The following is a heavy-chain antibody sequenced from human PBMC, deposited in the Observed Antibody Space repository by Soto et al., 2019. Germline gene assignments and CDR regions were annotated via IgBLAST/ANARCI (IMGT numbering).Heavy chain of an antibody. V-gene: IGHV2-5*02. CDR1: GLSLSTSGVG. Sequence: VSGPTLVNPTQTLTLTCTVSGLSLSTSGVGVGWIRQPPGKALEWLALIYWDDDKRYSPSLKSRLTITKDTSKNQVVLTMTNMDPVDTATYYCARHKIVIIPGAIGDDYYYYGMDVWGQGTTVTVSS. J-gene: IGHJ6*02. CDR3: ARHKIVIIPGAIGDDYYYYGMDV. D-gene: IGHD2-2*02. CDR2: IYWDDDK.